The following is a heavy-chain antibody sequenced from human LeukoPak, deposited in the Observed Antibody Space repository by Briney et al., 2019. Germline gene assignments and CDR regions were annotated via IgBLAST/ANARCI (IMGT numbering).Heavy chain of an antibody. V-gene: IGHV3-23*01. J-gene: IGHJ6*03. CDR1: GFTFSNYA. CDR2: ISGSGGYT. CDR3: AKDLYCSSTSCYMDV. D-gene: IGHD2-2*01. Sequence: GGSLRLSCAASGFTFSNYAMSWVRQAPGKGLEWVSGISGSGGYTYYADSVKGRFTISRDNSNNTLYLQMNSLRAEDTAVYYCAKDLYCSSTSCYMDVWGKGTTVTVSS.